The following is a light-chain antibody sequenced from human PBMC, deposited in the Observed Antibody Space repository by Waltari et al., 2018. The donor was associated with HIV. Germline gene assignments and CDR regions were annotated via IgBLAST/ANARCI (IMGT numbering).Light chain of an antibody. Sequence: QSALPQPASVSGSPAPAITISSTRPRNDVGTYNPVSWYQQHPAKAPKLMIYEVNNRPSGVSNRFSGSKSGNTASLTISGLQAGDEADYYCSSFTGINTWVFGGGTMVTVL. CDR1: RNDVGTYNP. CDR2: EVN. V-gene: IGLV2-14*02. CDR3: SSFTGINTWV. J-gene: IGLJ3*02.